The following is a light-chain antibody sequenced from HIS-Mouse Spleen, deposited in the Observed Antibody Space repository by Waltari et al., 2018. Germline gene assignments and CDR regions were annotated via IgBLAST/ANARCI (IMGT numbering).Light chain of an antibody. CDR2: KAS. CDR3: QQYNSYSRT. V-gene: IGKV1-5*03. CDR1: QSISSW. J-gene: IGKJ1*01. Sequence: DIKMTQPPSTLSASVGDRVTITCRASQSISSWLAWYQQKPGKAPKLLIYKASSLESGVPSRFSGSGSGTEFTLTISSLQPDDFATYYCQQYNSYSRTFGQGTKVEIK.